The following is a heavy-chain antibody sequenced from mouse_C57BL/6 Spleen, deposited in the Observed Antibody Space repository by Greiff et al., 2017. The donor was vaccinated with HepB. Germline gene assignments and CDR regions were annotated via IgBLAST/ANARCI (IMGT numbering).Heavy chain of an antibody. CDR2: IYPRSGNT. Sequence: QVQLKESGAELARPGASVKLSCKASGYTFTSYGISWVKQRTGQGLEWIGEIYPRSGNTYYNEKFKGKATLTADKSSSTAYMELRSLTSEDSAVYFCASNDGYSLFAYWGQGTLVTVSA. CDR1: GYTFTSYG. D-gene: IGHD2-3*01. V-gene: IGHV1-81*01. CDR3: ASNDGYSLFAY. J-gene: IGHJ3*01.